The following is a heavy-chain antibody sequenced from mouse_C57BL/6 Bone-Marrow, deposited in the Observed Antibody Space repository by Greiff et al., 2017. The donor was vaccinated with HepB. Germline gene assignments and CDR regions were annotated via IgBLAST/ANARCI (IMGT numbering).Heavy chain of an antibody. CDR3: ARGAYCSRYAMDY. Sequence: QVQLQQPGAELVRPGTSVKLSCKASGYTFTSYWMHWVKQRPGQGLEWIGVIDPSDSYTNYNQKFKGKATLTVDTSSSTAYMQLSSLTSEDSAVYYCARGAYCSRYAMDYWGQGTSVTVSS. CDR1: GYTFTSYW. J-gene: IGHJ4*01. V-gene: IGHV1-59*01. CDR2: IDPSDSYT. D-gene: IGHD2-12*01.